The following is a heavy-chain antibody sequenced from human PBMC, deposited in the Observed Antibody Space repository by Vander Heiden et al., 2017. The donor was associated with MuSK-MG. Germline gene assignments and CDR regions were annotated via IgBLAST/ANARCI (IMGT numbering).Heavy chain of an antibody. J-gene: IGHJ4*02. CDR2: ISASGGRT. D-gene: IGHD2-15*01. V-gene: IGHV3-23*01. CDR3: AKGYCSGDNCGFDY. Sequence: EVQLLESGGGLVQPGGSRRLSCASSGFTFNNYAMNWVRQAPGKGLEWVSIISASGGRTDYAGSVKGRFTISRDNSKNTLYLQMNSLRTEDTAVYYCAKGYCSGDNCGFDYWGQGTLVTVSS. CDR1: GFTFNNYA.